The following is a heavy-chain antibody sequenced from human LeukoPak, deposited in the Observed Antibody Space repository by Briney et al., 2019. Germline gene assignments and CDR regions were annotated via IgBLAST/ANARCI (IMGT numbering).Heavy chain of an antibody. CDR1: GGNFSSYT. CDR3: ARVFDTAMVTGAFDI. Sequence: ASVKVSCKASGGNFSSYTISWVRQAPGPGLEWKGRIIPILGIANYAQKFQGRVTITADKSTSTAYMELSSLRSEDTAVYYCARVFDTAMVTGAFDIWGQGTMVTVSS. CDR2: IIPILGIA. D-gene: IGHD5-18*01. J-gene: IGHJ3*02. V-gene: IGHV1-69*02.